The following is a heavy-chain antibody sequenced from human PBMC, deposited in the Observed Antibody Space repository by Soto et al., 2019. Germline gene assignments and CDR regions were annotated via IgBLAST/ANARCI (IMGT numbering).Heavy chain of an antibody. CDR2: ISYDGSNK. V-gene: IGHV3-30-3*01. J-gene: IGHJ4*02. CDR3: ARANRLLWFGESSYNEFDY. CDR1: GFTFSSYA. Sequence: PGGSLRLSCAASGFTFSSYAMHWVRQAPGKGLEWVAVISYDGSNKYYADSVKGRFTISRDNSKNTLYLQMNSLRAEDTAVYYCARANRLLWFGESSYNEFDYWGQGTLVTVSS. D-gene: IGHD3-10*01.